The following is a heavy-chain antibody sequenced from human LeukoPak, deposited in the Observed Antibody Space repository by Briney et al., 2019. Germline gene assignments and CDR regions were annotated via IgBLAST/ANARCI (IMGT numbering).Heavy chain of an antibody. V-gene: IGHV4-59*08. CDR2: IYYSGST. CDR1: GGSINNYY. Sequence: SETLTLTCTVSGGSINNYYWSWIRQPPGKGLEWLGYIYYSGSTNYSPSLKSRVTISVDTSKNQFSLKLSSVTAADTAVYYCARQEGGSYFISPTYYYYYGMDVWGQGTTVTVSS. D-gene: IGHD1-26*01. J-gene: IGHJ6*02. CDR3: ARQEGGSYFISPTYYYYYGMDV.